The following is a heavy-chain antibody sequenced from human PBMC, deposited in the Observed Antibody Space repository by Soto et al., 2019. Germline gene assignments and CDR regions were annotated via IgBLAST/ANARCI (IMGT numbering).Heavy chain of an antibody. CDR1: GFTFSSYD. D-gene: IGHD1-1*01. CDR2: IGTAGDT. V-gene: IGHV3-13*01. Sequence: EVQLVESGGGLVQPGGSLRLSCAASGFTFSSYDMHWVRQATGKGLEWVSAIGTAGDTYYPGSVKGRFTISRENAKNSLYLQMNSLRAGDTAVYYCARALRIGAGYNWNDRAFDIWGQGTMVTVSS. CDR3: ARALRIGAGYNWNDRAFDI. J-gene: IGHJ3*02.